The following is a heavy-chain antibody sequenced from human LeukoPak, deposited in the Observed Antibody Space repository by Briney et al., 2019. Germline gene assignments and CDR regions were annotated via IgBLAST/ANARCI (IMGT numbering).Heavy chain of an antibody. Sequence: SETLSLTCAVYGGSFSGYYWSWICQPPGEGLEWIGEINHSGSTNYNPSLESRVTISLDKSRNHFSLKLTSVTAADSAVYYCARRSPYSTGWSSYFDYWGQGALVTVSS. J-gene: IGHJ4*02. V-gene: IGHV4-34*01. D-gene: IGHD6-19*01. CDR2: INHSGST. CDR3: ARRSPYSTGWSSYFDY. CDR1: GGSFSGYY.